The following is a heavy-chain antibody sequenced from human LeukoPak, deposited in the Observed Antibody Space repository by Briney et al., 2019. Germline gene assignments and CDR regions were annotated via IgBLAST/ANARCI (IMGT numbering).Heavy chain of an antibody. D-gene: IGHD3-16*02. Sequence: ASVKVSCKASGYTFTGYYMHWARQAPGQGLEWMGWINPNSGGTNYAQKFQGRVTMTRDTSISTAYMELSRLRSDDTAVYYCARDGERGELSLYMDYWGQGTLVTVSS. V-gene: IGHV1-2*02. CDR1: GYTFTGYY. CDR3: ARDGERGELSLYMDY. CDR2: INPNSGGT. J-gene: IGHJ4*02.